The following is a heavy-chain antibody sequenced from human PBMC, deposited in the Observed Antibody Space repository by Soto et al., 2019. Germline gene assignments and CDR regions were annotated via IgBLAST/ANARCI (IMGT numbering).Heavy chain of an antibody. CDR2: ISSRSDI. CDR1: GFTFSTYS. D-gene: IGHD2-2*02. V-gene: IGHV3-21*01. J-gene: IGHJ6*02. Sequence: GSLRLSCVGSGFTFSTYSINWVRQAPGKGLEWVSSISSRSDIYYADSVKGRFTISRDNAKNSVSLQMNSLRAEDTAVYYCAREYTAWPLAYGLDVWGQGTTVTVSS. CDR3: AREYTAWPLAYGLDV.